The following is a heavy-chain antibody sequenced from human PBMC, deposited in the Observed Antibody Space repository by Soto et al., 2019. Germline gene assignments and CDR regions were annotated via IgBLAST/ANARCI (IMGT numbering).Heavy chain of an antibody. CDR2: ISSRSDI. CDR1: GFTFSTYS. D-gene: IGHD2-2*02. V-gene: IGHV3-21*01. J-gene: IGHJ6*02. Sequence: GSLRLSCVGSGFTFSTYSINWVRQAPGKGLEWVSSISSRSDIYYADSVKGRFTISRDNAKNSVSLQMNSLRAEDTAVYYCAREYTAWPLAYGLDVWGQGTTVTVSS. CDR3: AREYTAWPLAYGLDV.